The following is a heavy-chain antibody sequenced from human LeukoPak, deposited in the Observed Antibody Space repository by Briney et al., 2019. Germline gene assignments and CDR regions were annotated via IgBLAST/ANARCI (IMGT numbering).Heavy chain of an antibody. Sequence: ASVKVSCKASGYSFTSHYMHWVRQAPGQGLEWMGLINPSGSSTLYAQKFQGRVTMTRDMSTTTDYMELSSLRSEDTAVYYCARALRYCSTTSCQYYFDYWGQGTLVTVSS. V-gene: IGHV1-46*01. CDR1: GYSFTSHY. D-gene: IGHD2-2*01. CDR2: INPSGSST. J-gene: IGHJ4*02. CDR3: ARALRYCSTTSCQYYFDY.